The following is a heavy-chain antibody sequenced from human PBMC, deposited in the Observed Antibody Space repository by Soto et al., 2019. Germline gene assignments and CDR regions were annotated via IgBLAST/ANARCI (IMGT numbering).Heavy chain of an antibody. CDR1: GFTMSTYS. V-gene: IGHV3-23*01. J-gene: IGHJ4*02. CDR3: SKWSGYGDL. CDR2: ISVTPGIT. D-gene: IGHD5-12*01. Sequence: GSLRRSCAASGFTMSTYSVTWVRQAPGKGLEWVSGISVTPGITFYADSVKGRFTISRDSSNNAVYLQMNSLRAEDTAMYFCSKWSGYGDLWGQGTLVTVSS.